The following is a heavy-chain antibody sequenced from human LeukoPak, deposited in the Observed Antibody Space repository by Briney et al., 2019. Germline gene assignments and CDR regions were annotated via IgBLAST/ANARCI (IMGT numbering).Heavy chain of an antibody. CDR3: AKANCSNYDFWSGYCAFDI. CDR1: GFTFSSYA. V-gene: IGHV3-23*01. Sequence: GGSLRLSCAASGFTFSSYAMSWVRQAPGKGLEWVSAISGSGGSTYYADSVKGRFTISRDNSKNTLYLQMNSLRAEDTAVYYCAKANCSNYDFWSGYCAFDIWGQGTMVTVSS. J-gene: IGHJ3*02. CDR2: ISGSGGST. D-gene: IGHD3-3*01.